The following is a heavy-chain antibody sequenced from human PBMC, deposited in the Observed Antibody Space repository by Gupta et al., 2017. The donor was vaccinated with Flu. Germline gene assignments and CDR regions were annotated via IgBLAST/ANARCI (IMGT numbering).Heavy chain of an antibody. CDR3: TRSPTVVTDPDY. CDR1: GFTFSGSA. J-gene: IGHJ4*02. V-gene: IGHV3-73*01. D-gene: IGHD4-23*01. CDR2: IRSKANSYAT. Sequence: EVQLVESGGGLVQPGGSLKLSCAASGFTFSGSAMHWVRQASGKGLEWVGRIRSKANSYATAYAASVKGRFTISRDDSKNTAYLQMNSLKTEDTAVYYCTRSPTVVTDPDYWGQGTLVTVSS.